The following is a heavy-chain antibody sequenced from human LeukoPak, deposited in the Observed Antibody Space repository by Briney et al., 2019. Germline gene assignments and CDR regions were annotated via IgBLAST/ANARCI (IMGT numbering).Heavy chain of an antibody. CDR1: GYTFTSYG. Sequence: ASVKVSCKASGYTFTSYGISWVRQAPGQGLEWMGWISAYNGNTNYAQKLQGRVTMTTDTSTSTAYMELRSLRSDDTAVYYCAREKQWLPKSGAFVIWGQGTMVTVSS. J-gene: IGHJ3*02. CDR2: ISAYNGNT. CDR3: AREKQWLPKSGAFVI. V-gene: IGHV1-18*04. D-gene: IGHD6-19*01.